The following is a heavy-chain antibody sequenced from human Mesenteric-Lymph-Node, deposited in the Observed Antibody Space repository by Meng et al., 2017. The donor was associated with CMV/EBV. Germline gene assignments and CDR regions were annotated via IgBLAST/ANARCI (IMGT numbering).Heavy chain of an antibody. V-gene: IGHV3-7*01. J-gene: IGHJ6*02. Sequence: GESLKISCAASGFTFSSYWMSWVRPAPGKGLEWVANIEQDGSEKHYVDSVKGRFTISRDNAKNSLYLQMNSLRAEDTAVYYCARYPYYYDIRGYYFYGMDVWGQGTTVTVSS. CDR3: ARYPYYYDIRGYYFYGMDV. CDR2: IEQDGSEK. CDR1: GFTFSSYW. D-gene: IGHD3-22*01.